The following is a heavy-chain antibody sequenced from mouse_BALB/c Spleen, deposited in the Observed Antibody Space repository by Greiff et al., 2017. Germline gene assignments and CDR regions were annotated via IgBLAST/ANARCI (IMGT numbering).Heavy chain of an antibody. CDR1: GYTFTSYW. CDR3: ARRGSAMDY. Sequence: QVQLQQSGPELVRPGASVKLSCKASGYTFTSYWMHWVKQRPGQGLEWIGMIDPSNSDTRLNQKFKDKATLTVDKSSNTAYMQLSSLTSEDAAVYYCARRGSAMDYWGQGTSVTVSS. CDR2: IDPSNSDT. V-gene: IGHV1-59*01. J-gene: IGHJ4*01.